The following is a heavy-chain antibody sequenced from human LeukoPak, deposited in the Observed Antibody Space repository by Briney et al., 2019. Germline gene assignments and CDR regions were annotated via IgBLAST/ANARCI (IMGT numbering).Heavy chain of an antibody. V-gene: IGHV4-59*08. CDR1: GDSINRYY. CDR3: ASKMRGMSYRYFDL. Sequence: PSETLSLTCSVSGDSINRYYWSWIRQSPGKGLEWIGSIYNSRYTNYNPSLKSRVTISADTSRNQISLDLISVTAADTALYYCASKMRGMSYRYFDLWGRGTLVTVSS. CDR2: IYNSRYT. D-gene: IGHD1-26*01. J-gene: IGHJ2*01.